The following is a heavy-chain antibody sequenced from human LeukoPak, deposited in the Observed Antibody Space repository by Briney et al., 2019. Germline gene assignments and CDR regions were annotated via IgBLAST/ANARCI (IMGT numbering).Heavy chain of an antibody. CDR3: ARDRGRIAAAGTGKTNNWFDP. J-gene: IGHJ5*02. V-gene: IGHV1-3*01. Sequence: ASVKVSCKASGYTFTSYAMHWVRQAPGQRLEWMGWINAGNGNTEYSQKFQGRVTITRDTSASTAYMELSSLRSEDTAVYYCARDRGRIAAAGTGKTNNWFDPWGQGTLVTVSS. CDR1: GYTFTSYA. CDR2: INAGNGNT. D-gene: IGHD6-13*01.